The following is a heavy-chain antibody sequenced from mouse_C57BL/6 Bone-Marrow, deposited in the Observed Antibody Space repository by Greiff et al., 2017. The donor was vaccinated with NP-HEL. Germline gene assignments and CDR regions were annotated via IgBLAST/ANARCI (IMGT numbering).Heavy chain of an antibody. CDR3: ARPGSSPAWFAY. CDR1: GYKFTDYY. Sequence: VQLQQSGPVLVKPGASVKMSCKASGYKFTDYYMNWVKQSHGKSLEWIGVINPYNGGTSYNQKFKGKATLTVDKSSSTAYMELNSVTSEDSAVYYCARPGSSPAWFAYWGQGTLVTVSA. D-gene: IGHD1-1*01. CDR2: INPYNGGT. V-gene: IGHV1-19*01. J-gene: IGHJ3*01.